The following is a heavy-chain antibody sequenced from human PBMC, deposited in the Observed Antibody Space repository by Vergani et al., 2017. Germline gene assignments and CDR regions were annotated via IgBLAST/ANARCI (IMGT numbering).Heavy chain of an antibody. CDR3: ARDCSGGSCPPYWYFDL. Sequence: QVQLVQSGAEVKKPGSSVKVSCKASGGTFSSYAISWVRQAPGQGLEWMGGIIPIFGTANYAQKFQGRVTITADESTSTAYMELSSLRSEDTAMYYCARDCSGGSCPPYWYFDLWGRGTLVTVSS. J-gene: IGHJ2*01. CDR1: GGTFSSYA. D-gene: IGHD2-15*01. V-gene: IGHV1-69*01. CDR2: IIPIFGTA.